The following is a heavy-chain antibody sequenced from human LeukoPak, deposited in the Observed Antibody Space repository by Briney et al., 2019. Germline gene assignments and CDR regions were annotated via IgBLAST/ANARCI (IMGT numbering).Heavy chain of an antibody. CDR2: IRYDGSNK. J-gene: IGHJ4*02. CDR3: AKDLYRVRGYYGDY. D-gene: IGHD3-3*01. Sequence: GGSLRLSCAASGFTFSSYGMHWVRQAPGKGLEWVAFIRYDGSNKYYADSVKGRFTISRDNSKNTLYLQMNSPRAEDTAVYYCAKDLYRVRGYYGDYWGQGTLVTVSS. V-gene: IGHV3-30*02. CDR1: GFTFSSYG.